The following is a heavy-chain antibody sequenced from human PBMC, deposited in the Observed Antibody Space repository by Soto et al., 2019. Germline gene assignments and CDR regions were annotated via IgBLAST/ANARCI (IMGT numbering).Heavy chain of an antibody. V-gene: IGHV4-30-4*01. Sequence: SESLSLTCTVSGGSVTSGDYYWSWIRQPPGKGLEWIGYIYYSGSTYYNPSLKSRVTISVDTSKNQFSLKLSYVAAADTAVYYWARATSLGTSSWYRYYFDYWGQGSPVTVSS. D-gene: IGHD6-13*01. CDR1: GGSVTSGDYY. J-gene: IGHJ4*02. CDR3: ARATSLGTSSWYRYYFDY. CDR2: IYYSGST.